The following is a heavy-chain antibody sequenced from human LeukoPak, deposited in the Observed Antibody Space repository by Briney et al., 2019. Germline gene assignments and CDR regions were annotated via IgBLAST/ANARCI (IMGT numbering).Heavy chain of an antibody. Sequence: SETLSLTCTVSGGSISSSSYYWGWIRQPPGKGLEWIGSIYYSGSTYYNPSLKSRVTISVDTSKNQFSLKLSSATAADTAVYYCARRGVVAPYNWFDPWGQGTLVTVSS. V-gene: IGHV4-39*01. CDR2: IYYSGST. CDR3: ARRGVVAPYNWFDP. J-gene: IGHJ5*02. D-gene: IGHD3-22*01. CDR1: GGSISSSSYY.